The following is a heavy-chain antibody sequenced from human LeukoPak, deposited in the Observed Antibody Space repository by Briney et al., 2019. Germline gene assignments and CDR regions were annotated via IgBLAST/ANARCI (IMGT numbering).Heavy chain of an antibody. CDR1: GFIFSNYG. CDR2: IRGNSETI. D-gene: IGHD3/OR15-3a*01. CDR3: VRDQDYAFDF. Sequence: GGSLRLSCTASGFIFSNYGMNWVRQAPGKGLEWISYIRGNSETIHYADSVKGRFTISRDNAKNSVHLQMNILRREDTAIYYCVRDQDYAFDFWGQGTVVTVSS. J-gene: IGHJ3*01. V-gene: IGHV3-48*01.